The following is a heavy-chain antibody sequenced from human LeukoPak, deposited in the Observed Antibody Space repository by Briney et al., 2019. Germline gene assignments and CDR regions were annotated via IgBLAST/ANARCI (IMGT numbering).Heavy chain of an antibody. Sequence: GGSLRLSCAASGFTFDDYDISWVRQAPGKGLEWVSHINWNGNTIGYADSVKGRFTISRDNAKNSVYLQMNSLRAEDTALYYCARGSGNHQLLSYIHYYYYMDVWGKGTTVTISS. D-gene: IGHD2-2*01. CDR1: GFTFDDYD. J-gene: IGHJ6*03. V-gene: IGHV3-20*04. CDR3: ARGSGNHQLLSYIHYYYYMDV. CDR2: INWNGNTI.